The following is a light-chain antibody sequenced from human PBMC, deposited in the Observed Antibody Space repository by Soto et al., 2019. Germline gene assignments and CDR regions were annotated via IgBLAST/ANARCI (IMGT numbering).Light chain of an antibody. V-gene: IGKV1-27*01. CDR2: AAS. Sequence: DIQMTQSPSSLSASLGDRVTITCRASQGIGVYLAWFQQKPGKVPKLLIYAASTLQSGVPSRFSGSGSGTDFTLTITSLQPEDVATYYCQKYNSAPLTFGGGTNVEIK. CDR3: QKYNSAPLT. CDR1: QGIGVY. J-gene: IGKJ4*01.